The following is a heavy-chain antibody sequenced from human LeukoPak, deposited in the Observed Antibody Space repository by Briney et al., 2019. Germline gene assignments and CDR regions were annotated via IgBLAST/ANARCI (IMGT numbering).Heavy chain of an antibody. Sequence: GGSLRLSCAASGFTFSSYAMSWVRQAPGKGLEWVSSISGSGGSTYYADSVRGRFTISRDNSKNTLYLQMNSLRAEDAAVYFCGKSPVASCRGGYCYPFDSRGERAMVTASS. CDR3: GKSPVASCRGGYCYPFDS. V-gene: IGHV3-23*01. D-gene: IGHD2-21*01. J-gene: IGHJ4*02. CDR2: ISGSGGST. CDR1: GFTFSSYA.